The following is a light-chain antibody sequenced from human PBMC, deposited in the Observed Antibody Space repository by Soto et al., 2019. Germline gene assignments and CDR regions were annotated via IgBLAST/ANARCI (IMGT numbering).Light chain of an antibody. J-gene: IGLJ2*01. V-gene: IGLV2-23*01. CDR2: EGS. CDR1: SSVVGTYNL. CDR3: CSYAGSSTWV. Sequence: QFVLTQPASVSGSAGPSITIYCTGTSSVVGTYNLVSWYQQHPGKAPKLMMYEGSKRPSGVSNRFSGSKSGNTASLTISGLQAEDEADYYYCSYAGSSTWVFGGGTKVTVL.